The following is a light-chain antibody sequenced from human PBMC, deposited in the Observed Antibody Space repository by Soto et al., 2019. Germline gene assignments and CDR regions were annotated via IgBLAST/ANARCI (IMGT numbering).Light chain of an antibody. CDR1: QSLSSNF. Sequence: EIVLTQSPETLSLSPWEGATLSCMASQSLSSNFLAWYQQRPGQAPRLLIYAASSRATGIPDRFSGSGSGTDFTLTIRRLEPEDFAVYYCQQYGSSPRTFGGGTKVDIK. V-gene: IGKV3-20*01. CDR3: QQYGSSPRT. CDR2: AAS. J-gene: IGKJ4*01.